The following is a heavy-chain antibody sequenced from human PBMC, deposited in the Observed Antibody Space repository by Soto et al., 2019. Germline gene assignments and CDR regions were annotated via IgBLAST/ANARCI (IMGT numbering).Heavy chain of an antibody. CDR1: GYTFTSYG. CDR2: ISAYNGNT. Sequence: ASVKVSCKASGYTFTSYGISWVRQAPGQGLEWVGWISAYNGNTNYAQKLQGRVTMTTDTSTSTAYMELRSLRSDDTAVYYCARDPVRGYSGYVDYYYGMDVWGQGTTVTVSS. J-gene: IGHJ6*02. D-gene: IGHD5-12*01. V-gene: IGHV1-18*01. CDR3: ARDPVRGYSGYVDYYYGMDV.